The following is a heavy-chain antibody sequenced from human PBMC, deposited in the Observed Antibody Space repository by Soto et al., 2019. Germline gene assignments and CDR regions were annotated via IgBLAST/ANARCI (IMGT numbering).Heavy chain of an antibody. J-gene: IGHJ6*03. CDR1: GFTFSSYW. V-gene: IGHV3-7*01. D-gene: IGHD6-6*01. Sequence: EVQLVESGGGLVQPGGSLRLSCAASGFTFSSYWMSWVRQAPGKGLEWVANIKQDGSEKYYVDSVKGRFTISRDNAKNSLYLQMNSLRAEDTAVYYCANLYSSSSYYYYYYMDVWGKGTTVTVSS. CDR2: IKQDGSEK. CDR3: ANLYSSSSYYYYYYMDV.